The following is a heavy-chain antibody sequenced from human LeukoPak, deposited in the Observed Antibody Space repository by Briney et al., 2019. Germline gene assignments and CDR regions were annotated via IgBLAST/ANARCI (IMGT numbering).Heavy chain of an antibody. CDR1: GGTFSSYA. CDR3: ARGFTSSSSFSASYYYYMDV. V-gene: IGHV1-69*05. Sequence: SVKVSCKAPGGTFSSYAISWVRQAPGQGLEWMGGIIPIFGTANYAQKFQGRVTITTDESTSTAYMELSSLRSEDTAVYYCARGFTSSSSFSASYYYYMDVWGKGTTVTVSS. D-gene: IGHD6-6*01. CDR2: IIPIFGTA. J-gene: IGHJ6*03.